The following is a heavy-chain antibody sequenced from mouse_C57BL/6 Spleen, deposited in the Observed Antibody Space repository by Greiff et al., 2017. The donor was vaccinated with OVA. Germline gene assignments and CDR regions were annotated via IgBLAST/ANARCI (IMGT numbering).Heavy chain of an antibody. CDR3: ARFATTAGYAD. CDR2: IDPSDSYS. J-gene: IGHJ3*01. CDR1: GYTFTSYW. Sequence: QVQLQQPGAELVKPGASVKLSCKASGYTFTSYWMQWVKQRPGQGLEWIGEIDPSDSYSHYNQKFKGKATLTVDTSSSTAYMQRSSLTSEDAAVYYCARFATTAGYADWGQGTLVTAAA. V-gene: IGHV1-50*01. D-gene: IGHD1-1*01.